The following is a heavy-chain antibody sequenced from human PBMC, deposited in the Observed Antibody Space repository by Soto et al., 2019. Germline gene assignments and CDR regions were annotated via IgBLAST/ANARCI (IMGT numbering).Heavy chain of an antibody. CDR3: ARDVLGDIVLHGWFAP. D-gene: IGHD5-12*01. CDR1: GYIFTSYG. Sequence: ASVKVSCKASGYIFTSYGISWVRQAPGQGLEWMGWISAYNGNTNYAQKLQGRVTMTTDTSTSTAYMELRSLRSGDTAVYYCARDVLGDIVLHGWFAPWGQGTLVTVS. J-gene: IGHJ5*02. CDR2: ISAYNGNT. V-gene: IGHV1-18*01.